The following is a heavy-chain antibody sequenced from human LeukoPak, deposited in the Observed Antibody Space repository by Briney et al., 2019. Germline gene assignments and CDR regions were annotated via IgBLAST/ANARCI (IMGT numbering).Heavy chain of an antibody. CDR2: INPNSGGT. J-gene: IGHJ4*02. V-gene: IGHV1-2*02. D-gene: IGHD3-3*01. Sequence: GASVTVSCKASGYTFTGYYMHWVRQAPGQGLEWMGWINPNSGGTNYAQKFQGRVTMTRDTSISTAYMELSRLRSDDAAVYYCARCKYSYYDFWSGEPPPLDYWGQGTLVTVSS. CDR3: ARCKYSYYDFWSGEPPPLDY. CDR1: GYTFTGYY.